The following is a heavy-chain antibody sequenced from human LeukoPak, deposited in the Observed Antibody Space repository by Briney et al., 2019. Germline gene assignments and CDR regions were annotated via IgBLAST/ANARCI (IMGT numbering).Heavy chain of an antibody. CDR2: IIPIFGTA. V-gene: IGHV1-69*01. Sequence: SVKVSCKASGGTFSSYAITWVRQAPGQGLEWMGGIIPIFGTAKYAQKFQGRVTITADESTSTAYMELSSLRSEDTAVYYCATLPHWQLAGYMDVWGKGTTVTVSS. CDR3: ATLPHWQLAGYMDV. CDR1: GGTFSSYA. J-gene: IGHJ6*03. D-gene: IGHD6-6*01.